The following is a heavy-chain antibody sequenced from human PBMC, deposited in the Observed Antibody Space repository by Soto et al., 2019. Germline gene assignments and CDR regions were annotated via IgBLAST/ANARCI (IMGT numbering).Heavy chain of an antibody. Sequence: GGSLRLSCAASGFTFSDYYMSWLRQAPGKGLEWVSYISSSSSYTNYADSVKGRFTISRDNAKNSLYLQMNSLRAEDTAVYYCARSGGIVVVVAATPGWFDPWGQGTLVTVSS. J-gene: IGHJ5*02. CDR2: ISSSSSYT. D-gene: IGHD2-15*01. V-gene: IGHV3-11*06. CDR1: GFTFSDYY. CDR3: ARSGGIVVVVAATPGWFDP.